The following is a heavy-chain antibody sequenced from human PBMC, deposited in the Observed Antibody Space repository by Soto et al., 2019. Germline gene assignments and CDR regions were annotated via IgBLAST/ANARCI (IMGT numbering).Heavy chain of an antibody. D-gene: IGHD2-2*01. J-gene: IGHJ6*02. Sequence: QVQLQESGPGLVKPSQTLSLTYTVSGGSISSGDYYWSWIRQPPGKGLEWIGYIYYSGFTSYNPSLKSRVTISVDTSKNQFSLKLSSVTAADTAVYYCARDIVLVPFFFGYYGMDVWGQGTTVTVSS. CDR3: ARDIVLVPFFFGYYGMDV. CDR2: IYYSGFT. V-gene: IGHV4-30-4*01. CDR1: GGSISSGDYY.